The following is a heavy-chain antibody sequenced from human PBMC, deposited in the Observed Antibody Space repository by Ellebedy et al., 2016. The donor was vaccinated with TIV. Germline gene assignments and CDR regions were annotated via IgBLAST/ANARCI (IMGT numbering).Heavy chain of an antibody. Sequence: GESLKISXKGSGYSFTSYWIGWVRQRPGKGLEWMGIIYPSDSNTKYNPSFQGQVTISADASISTAYLQWSSLKASDTAMYYCASGDDFGSKFDYWGQGTLVIVSS. J-gene: IGHJ4*02. V-gene: IGHV5-51*01. CDR1: GYSFTSYW. D-gene: IGHD4/OR15-4a*01. CDR3: ASGDDFGSKFDY. CDR2: IYPSDSNT.